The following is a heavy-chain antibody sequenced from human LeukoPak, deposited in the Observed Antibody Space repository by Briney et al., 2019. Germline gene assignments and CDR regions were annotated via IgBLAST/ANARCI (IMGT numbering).Heavy chain of an antibody. J-gene: IGHJ4*02. Sequence: AGSLRLSCAASGFTFSSYGMHWVRQAPGKGLEWVAFIRYDGSNKYYADSVKGRFTISRDNSKNTLYLRMNSLRAEDTAVYYCAKDRGEHYYDSSGPLDYWGQGTLVTVSS. CDR3: AKDRGEHYYDSSGPLDY. D-gene: IGHD3-22*01. CDR2: IRYDGSNK. V-gene: IGHV3-30*02. CDR1: GFTFSSYG.